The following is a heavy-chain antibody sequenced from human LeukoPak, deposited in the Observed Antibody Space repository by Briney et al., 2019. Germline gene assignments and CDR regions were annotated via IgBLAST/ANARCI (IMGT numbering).Heavy chain of an antibody. V-gene: IGHV4-34*01. CDR3: ARESRDYGDYADAFDI. D-gene: IGHD4-17*01. J-gene: IGHJ3*02. CDR2: INHSGST. CDR1: GGSFSGYY. Sequence: SETLSLTCAVYGGSFSGYYWSWIRQPPGKGLEWIGEINHSGSTNYNPSLKSRVTISVGTSKNQFSLKLSAVTAVDTAVYYWARESRDYGDYADAFDIWGQGTMVTVSS.